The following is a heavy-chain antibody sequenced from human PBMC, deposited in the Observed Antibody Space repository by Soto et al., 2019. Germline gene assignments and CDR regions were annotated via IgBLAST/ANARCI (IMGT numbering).Heavy chain of an antibody. V-gene: IGHV3-23*01. D-gene: IGHD2-15*01. CDR3: AKGRYCSGGSCQHFYY. Sequence: GGSLRLSCAASGFTFSSYAMSWVRQTPGKGLEWVSAISGSGGSTYYADSVKGRFTISRDNSKNTLYLQMNSLRAEDTAVYYCAKGRYCSGGSCQHFYYWGQGTLVTVSS. CDR2: ISGSGGST. J-gene: IGHJ4*02. CDR1: GFTFSSYA.